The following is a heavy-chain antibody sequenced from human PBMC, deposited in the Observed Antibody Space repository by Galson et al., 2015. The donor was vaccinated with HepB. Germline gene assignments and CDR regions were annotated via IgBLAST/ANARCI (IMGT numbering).Heavy chain of an antibody. CDR1: GYTFTSYY. CDR3: ARVDTDIMDY. CDR2: INPSGGST. D-gene: IGHD5-18*01. V-gene: IGHV1-46*01. Sequence: SVKVSCKASGYTFTSYYMHWVRQAPGQGLEWMGIINPSGGSTSYAQKFQGRVTITRDTSASTAYMELSSLRSEDTAVYYCARVDTDIMDYWGQGTLVTVSS. J-gene: IGHJ4*02.